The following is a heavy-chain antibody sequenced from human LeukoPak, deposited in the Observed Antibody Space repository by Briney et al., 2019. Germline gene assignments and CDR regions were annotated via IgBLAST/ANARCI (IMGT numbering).Heavy chain of an antibody. V-gene: IGHV4-4*07. D-gene: IGHD6-13*01. Sequence: KPSETLSLTCTVSGGSITSYHWSWVRQPAGKGLEWIGRMQTSGRIDYNLSLKSRLTMSVDRSKNQLSLKLTSVSAADTAVYYCARGHSDSWSVFDYWGQGTLVTISS. CDR2: MQTSGRI. J-gene: IGHJ4*02. CDR3: ARGHSDSWSVFDY. CDR1: GGSITSYH.